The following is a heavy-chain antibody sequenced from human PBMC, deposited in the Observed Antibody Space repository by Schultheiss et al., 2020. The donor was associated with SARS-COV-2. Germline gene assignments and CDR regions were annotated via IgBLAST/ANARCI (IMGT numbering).Heavy chain of an antibody. V-gene: IGHV4-34*11. CDR1: GGSFSGYY. CDR2: IYYSGST. J-gene: IGHJ6*02. D-gene: IGHD2-2*01. Sequence: SETLSLTCAVYGGSFSGYYWSWIRQPPGKGLEWIGSIYYSGSTNYNPSLKSRVTISVDTSKNQFSLKLSSVTAADTAVYYCARDKMIVVPAASGYYGMDVWGQGTTVTVSS. CDR3: ARDKMIVVPAASGYYGMDV.